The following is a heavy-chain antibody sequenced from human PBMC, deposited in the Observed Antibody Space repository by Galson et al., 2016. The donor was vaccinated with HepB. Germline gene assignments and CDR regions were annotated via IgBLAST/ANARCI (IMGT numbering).Heavy chain of an antibody. Sequence: SLRLSCAASGFMFNRYWMSWVRQAPGRGLEWISSISSNSNYIYYADSVKGRFTISRDNAKNSLYLQMNSLRVEDTAVYYCARDPYSMRVDVNDAFDIWGQGTTVTVSS. V-gene: IGHV3-21*06. D-gene: IGHD2/OR15-2a*01. CDR1: GFMFNRYW. J-gene: IGHJ3*02. CDR3: ARDPYSMRVDVNDAFDI. CDR2: ISSNSNYI.